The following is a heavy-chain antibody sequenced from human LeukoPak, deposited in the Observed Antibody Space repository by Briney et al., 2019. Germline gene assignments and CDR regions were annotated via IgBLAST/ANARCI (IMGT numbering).Heavy chain of an antibody. J-gene: IGHJ6*02. CDR3: ARDPGAFSGYYGMDV. CDR2: IKQDGSEK. V-gene: IGHV3-7*01. D-gene: IGHD1-26*01. CDR1: GFTFSSYW. Sequence: GGSLRLSCAASGFTFSSYWMSWVRQAPGKGLEWVANIKQDGSEKYYVGSVKGRFTISRDNAKSSLYLQMNSLRAEDTAVYYCARDPGAFSGYYGMDVWGQGTTVTVSS.